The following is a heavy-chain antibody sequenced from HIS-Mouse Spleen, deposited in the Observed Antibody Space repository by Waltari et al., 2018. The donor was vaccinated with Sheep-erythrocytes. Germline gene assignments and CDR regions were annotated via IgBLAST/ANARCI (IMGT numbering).Heavy chain of an antibody. CDR1: GYTFTGYY. Sequence: QVQLVQSGAEVKKPGASVKVSCKASGYTFTGYYMHWVRQAPGQGLEWMGWINPNSGGTNDAQKFQGRVTMTRDTSISTAYMELSRLRSDDTAVYYCARDGGSYFFQHWGQGTLVTVSS. CDR2: INPNSGGT. V-gene: IGHV1-2*02. CDR3: ARDGGSYFFQH. D-gene: IGHD3-10*01. J-gene: IGHJ1*01.